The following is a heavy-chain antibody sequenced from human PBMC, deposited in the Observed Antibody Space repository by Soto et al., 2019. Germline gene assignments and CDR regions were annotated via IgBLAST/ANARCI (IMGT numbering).Heavy chain of an antibody. J-gene: IGHJ4*02. CDR1: GFTFSSYS. Sequence: EVQLVESGGGLVQPGGSLRLSCAASGFTFSSYSMNWVRQAPGKGLEWVSYISSSSSTIYYADSVKGRFTISRDNAKNSLDLQMNSLRDEDTAVYYCARDLQDYGDYVRGRFFDYWGQGTLVTVSS. CDR3: ARDLQDYGDYVRGRFFDY. D-gene: IGHD4-17*01. CDR2: ISSSSSTI. V-gene: IGHV3-48*02.